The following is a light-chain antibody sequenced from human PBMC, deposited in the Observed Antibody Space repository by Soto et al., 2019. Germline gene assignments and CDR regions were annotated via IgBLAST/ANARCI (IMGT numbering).Light chain of an antibody. Sequence: IVMTQSPATLSVSPWERATLSCRASQSVGSNLAWYQQTPGQAPRLLIYGASTRATGTPARFSGSESGADFTLTISSLQSEDFAVYYCQQYNNWPRTFGQGTKVDIK. CDR1: QSVGSN. V-gene: IGKV3-15*01. CDR2: GAS. CDR3: QQYNNWPRT. J-gene: IGKJ1*01.